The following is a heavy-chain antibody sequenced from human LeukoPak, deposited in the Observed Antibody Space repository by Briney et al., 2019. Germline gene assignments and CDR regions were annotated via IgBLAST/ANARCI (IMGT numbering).Heavy chain of an antibody. D-gene: IGHD3-10*01. CDR1: GGSFSGYY. CDR3: ARGSRWSTMVRGVIHRFGY. V-gene: IGHV4-34*01. J-gene: IGHJ4*02. Sequence: PSETLSLTCAVNGGSFSGYYWSWIRQPPGKGLEWIGEINHSGSTNYNPSLKSRVTISVDTSKNQFSLKLSPVTAADTAVYYCARGSRWSTMVRGVIHRFGYWGPGTLSPSP. CDR2: INHSGST.